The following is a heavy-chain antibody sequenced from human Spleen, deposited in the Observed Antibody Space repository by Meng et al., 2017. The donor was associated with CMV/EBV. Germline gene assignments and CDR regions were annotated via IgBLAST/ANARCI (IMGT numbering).Heavy chain of an antibody. CDR3: ARPYCSSTSCQDYGMDV. V-gene: IGHV3-7*01. Sequence: GESLKISCVASGFTFRSFWMSWVRQAPGKGLEWVAGIKEDGSEKYSVDSVKGRFTISRDNPMNSLYLQMNSLRGEDTAVYYCARPYCSSTSCQDYGMDVWGQGTTVTVSS. D-gene: IGHD2-2*01. CDR2: IKEDGSEK. CDR1: GFTFRSFW. J-gene: IGHJ6*02.